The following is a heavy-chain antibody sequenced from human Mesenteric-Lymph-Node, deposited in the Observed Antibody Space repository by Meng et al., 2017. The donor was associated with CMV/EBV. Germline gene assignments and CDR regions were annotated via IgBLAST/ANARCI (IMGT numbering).Heavy chain of an antibody. V-gene: IGHV3-74*01. Sequence: GGSLRLSCAASGFRISDYWMHWVRQAPGKEPVWISPISRDGRVTNYVDSVRGRFTVSRDNANNALYLQMSSLRAEDTAVYYCARGEAAWNYDGDDAFDIWGQGTMVTVSS. CDR2: ISRDGRVT. D-gene: IGHD1-7*01. CDR1: GFRISDYW. CDR3: ARGEAAWNYDGDDAFDI. J-gene: IGHJ3*02.